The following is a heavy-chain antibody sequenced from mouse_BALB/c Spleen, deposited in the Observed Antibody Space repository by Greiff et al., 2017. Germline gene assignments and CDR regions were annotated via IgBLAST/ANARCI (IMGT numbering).Heavy chain of an antibody. Sequence: EVKVVESGGGLVKPGGSLKLSCAASGFTFSSYAMSWVRQTPEKRLEWVESISSGGSTYYPDSVKGRFTISRDNARNILYLQMSSLRSEDTAMYYCASPHYYGSSYYAMDYWGQGTSVTVSS. CDR1: GFTFSSYA. CDR2: ISSGGST. CDR3: ASPHYYGSSYYAMDY. V-gene: IGHV5-6-5*01. D-gene: IGHD1-1*01. J-gene: IGHJ4*01.